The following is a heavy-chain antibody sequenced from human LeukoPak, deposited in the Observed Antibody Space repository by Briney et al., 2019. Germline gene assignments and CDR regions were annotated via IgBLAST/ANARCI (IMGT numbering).Heavy chain of an antibody. CDR1: GFTFSSYW. CDR2: IWHDGSNK. CDR3: ARDRGYTYGHPLDY. J-gene: IGHJ4*02. V-gene: IGHV3-33*08. Sequence: GGSLRLSCVASGFTFSSYWMHWVRQAPGKGLEWVALIWHDGSNKYYGDSVKDRFTISRDNSKNTLYLQMDSLRAEDTAVYYCARDRGYTYGHPLDYWGQGTLVTVSS. D-gene: IGHD5-18*01.